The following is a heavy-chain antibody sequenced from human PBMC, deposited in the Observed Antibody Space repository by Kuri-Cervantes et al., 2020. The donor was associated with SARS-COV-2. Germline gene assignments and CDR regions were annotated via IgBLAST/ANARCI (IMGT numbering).Heavy chain of an antibody. CDR3: ASLNLIWYNWNPQDKSFDY. V-gene: IGHV4-4*07. D-gene: IGHD1-20*01. CDR1: GGSISSYY. CDR2: IYTSGST. Sequence: SETLSLTCTVSGGSISSYYWSWIRQPAGKGLEWIGRIYTSGSTNYNPSLKSRVTMSVDTSKNQFSLKLSSVTAADTAVYYCASLNLIWYNWNPQDKSFDYWGQGTLVIVSS. J-gene: IGHJ4*02.